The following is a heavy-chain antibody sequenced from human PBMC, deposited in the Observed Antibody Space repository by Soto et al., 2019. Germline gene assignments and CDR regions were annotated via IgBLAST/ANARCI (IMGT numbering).Heavy chain of an antibody. CDR3: TRGILTTKIRLDLPGY. Sequence: ASVKVSCKTSGYTFSDYYMHWVRQAPGQGLEWMGWINPNNGGTNYARKFQGRVTMTRDTSVSTAYMELGRLKSDDTAVYYCTRGILTTKIRLDLPGYWGQGTLVTVYS. CDR2: INPNNGGT. J-gene: IGHJ4*02. CDR1: GYTFSDYY. D-gene: IGHD1-1*01. V-gene: IGHV1-2*02.